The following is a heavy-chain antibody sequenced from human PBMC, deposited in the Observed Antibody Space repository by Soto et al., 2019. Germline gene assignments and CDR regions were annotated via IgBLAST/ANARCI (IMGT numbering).Heavy chain of an antibody. CDR2: IYHSGST. Sequence: QVQLQESGPGLVKPSGTLSLTCAVSGGSISSSNWWSWVRQPPGKGLEWIGEIYHSGSTNYNPSLKSRITISVDKSKNQFSLQLSSVTAADTAVYYCARQLTYYYDSSGYSHYGMDVWGQGTTVTVSS. CDR1: GGSISSSNW. D-gene: IGHD3-22*01. CDR3: ARQLTYYYDSSGYSHYGMDV. V-gene: IGHV4-4*02. J-gene: IGHJ6*02.